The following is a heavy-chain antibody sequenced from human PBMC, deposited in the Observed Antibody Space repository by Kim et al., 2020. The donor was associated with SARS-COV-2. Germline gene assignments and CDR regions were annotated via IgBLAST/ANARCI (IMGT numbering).Heavy chain of an antibody. V-gene: IGHV3-53*01. CDR1: GFTVSSTY. Sequence: GGSLRLSCAASGFTVSSTYMSWVRQAPGKGLECVSVIYAGGHTHYADPVKGRFTISRNNSKNTLYLQMNSLRADDTAVFYCARDNSLGSYYAMDVWGQGTTVTVSS. CDR3: ARDNSLGSYYAMDV. J-gene: IGHJ6*02. D-gene: IGHD1-20*01. CDR2: IYAGGHT.